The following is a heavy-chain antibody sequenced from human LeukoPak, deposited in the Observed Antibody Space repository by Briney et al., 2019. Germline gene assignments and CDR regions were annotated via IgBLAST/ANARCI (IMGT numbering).Heavy chain of an antibody. CDR1: GFTVRTNY. J-gene: IGHJ3*02. D-gene: IGHD5-18*01. Sequence: GGSLRLSCAASGFTVRTNYMSWVDQAPGKGLEWVSVVYSGGSTYYADSVKDRFTISRDNSKNTLFLQMNTLRAEDTAVYYCARDLGYNYGYVGAFDIWGQGTLVTVSS. CDR3: ARDLGYNYGYVGAFDI. CDR2: VYSGGST. V-gene: IGHV3-66*01.